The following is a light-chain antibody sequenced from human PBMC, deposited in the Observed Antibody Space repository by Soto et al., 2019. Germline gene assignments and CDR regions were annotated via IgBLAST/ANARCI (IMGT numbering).Light chain of an antibody. CDR1: QSVNSNY. J-gene: IGKJ1*01. CDR3: QQYGSSPRT. CDR2: GAS. V-gene: IGKV3-20*01. Sequence: DIVLTQSPGTLSLSPGQRATLSCRASQSVNSNYLAWYQQKPGQAPRLLIYGASSRATGIPDRFSGSGSGTDFTLTISRLEPEDFEVYYCQQYGSSPRTFGRGTNVEIK.